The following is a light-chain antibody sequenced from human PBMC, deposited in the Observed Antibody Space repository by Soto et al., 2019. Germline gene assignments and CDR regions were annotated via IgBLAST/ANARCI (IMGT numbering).Light chain of an antibody. Sequence: DIQMTQSPSSLSASVGDRVTITCRASQGISNYLAWYQQKPGKVPKLLIYAASTLQSGVPSRFSGRGSGPDFPLPSSRLQPEGVATSYCQKYNSAPWTFGQGTKVEIK. CDR3: QKYNSAPWT. J-gene: IGKJ1*01. CDR1: QGISNY. V-gene: IGKV1-27*01. CDR2: AAS.